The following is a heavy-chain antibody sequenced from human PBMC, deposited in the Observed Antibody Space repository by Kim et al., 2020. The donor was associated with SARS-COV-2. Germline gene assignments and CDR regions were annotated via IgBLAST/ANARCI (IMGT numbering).Heavy chain of an antibody. V-gene: IGHV3-23*01. CDR2: VDGGGRST. D-gene: IGHD6-13*01. CDR3: ARGQQHIDF. CDR1: GFTFSSYA. Sequence: GGSLRLSCAASGFTFSSYAMSWVRQAPGKGLEWVSTVDGGGRSTYYTDSVKGRFTISRDNSKNTLYLQMNSLRAEDTAVYFFARGQQHIDFWGQGTLVTV. J-gene: IGHJ4*02.